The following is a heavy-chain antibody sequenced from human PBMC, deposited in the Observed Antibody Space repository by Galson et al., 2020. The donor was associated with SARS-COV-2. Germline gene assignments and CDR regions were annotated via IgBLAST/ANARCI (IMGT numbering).Heavy chain of an antibody. CDR2: MYQGGNT. D-gene: IGHD2-21*02. J-gene: IGHJ5*02. Sequence: ASETLSLTCPVSAGSISSFFWSWVRQPPGKGLEWIGYMYQGGNTRYNPSLKSRGTISVDTSKNQFSLKLTSVTAVDTAIYYCARVVCAGDCYPFDRWGQGILVTVSS. CDR1: AGSISSFF. V-gene: IGHV4-59*01. CDR3: ARVVCAGDCYPFDR.